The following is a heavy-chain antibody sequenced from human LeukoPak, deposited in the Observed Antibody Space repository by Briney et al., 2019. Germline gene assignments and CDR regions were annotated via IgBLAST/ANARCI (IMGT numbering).Heavy chain of an antibody. CDR2: FDPEDGET. CDR1: GYTLTELS. V-gene: IGHV1-24*01. CDR3: ATDLIRYGDYEGTHFGY. Sequence: ASVKVSCKVSGYTLTELSTHWVRQAPGKGLEWMGGFDPEDGETIYAQKFQGRVTMTEDTSTDTAYMELSSLRSEDTAVYYCATDLIRYGDYEGTHFGYWGQGTLVTVSS. D-gene: IGHD4-17*01. J-gene: IGHJ4*02.